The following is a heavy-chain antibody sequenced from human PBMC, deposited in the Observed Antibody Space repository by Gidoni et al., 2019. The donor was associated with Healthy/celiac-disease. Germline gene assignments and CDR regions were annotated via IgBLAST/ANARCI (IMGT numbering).Heavy chain of an antibody. CDR2: IYPGDSDT. J-gene: IGHJ4*02. CDR1: GYSFTSYW. V-gene: IGHV5-51*01. D-gene: IGHD3-22*01. CDR3: ARLTLDYYDSSGYYSVHFDY. Sequence: EVQLVQSGAEVKKPGESLKISCKGSGYSFTSYWIGWVRQMPGKGLEWMGIIYPGDSDTRYSPSFQGQVTISADKSISTAYLQWSSLKASDTAMYYCARLTLDYYDSSGYYSVHFDYWGQGTLVTVSS.